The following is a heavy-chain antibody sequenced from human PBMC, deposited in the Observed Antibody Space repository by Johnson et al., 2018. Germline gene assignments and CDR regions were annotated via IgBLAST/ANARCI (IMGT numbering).Heavy chain of an antibody. CDR3: AKDDERRGAFYYYGMDV. D-gene: IGHD1-1*01. CDR2: IGWNGGRL. CDR1: GFTFDDYA. Sequence: EVQLVESGGGLVQPGRSLRLSCAASGFTFDDYAMHWVRQAPGKGLEWVSGIGWNGGRLGSAASVTGRFTISRDTAENSLYLQMHSRRAEDTALYYCAKDDERRGAFYYYGMDVWGQGTTVT. V-gene: IGHV3-9*01. J-gene: IGHJ6*02.